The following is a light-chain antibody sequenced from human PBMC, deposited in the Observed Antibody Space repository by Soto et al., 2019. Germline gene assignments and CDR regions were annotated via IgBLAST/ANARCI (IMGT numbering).Light chain of an antibody. CDR2: SNN. CDR1: SSNIGSTT. Sequence: QSVLTQPPSASGTPGQRVTISCSGSSSNIGSTTVNWYQQLPGTAPKLLSYSNNQLPSGVPDRFSGSKSGTSASLAISGLQSEDEADYYCAAWDDSLNGGVFGGGTKLTVL. CDR3: AAWDDSLNGGV. V-gene: IGLV1-44*01. J-gene: IGLJ2*01.